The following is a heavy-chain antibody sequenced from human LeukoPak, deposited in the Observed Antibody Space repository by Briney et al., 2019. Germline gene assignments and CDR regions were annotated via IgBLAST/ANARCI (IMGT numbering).Heavy chain of an antibody. J-gene: IGHJ4*02. CDR1: GGSFSGYY. CDR3: AGGVLGHCSSTSCHTPPLLSFDY. D-gene: IGHD2-2*02. CDR2: INHSGST. Sequence: PSETLSLTCAVYGGSFSGYYWSWIRQPPGKGLEWIGEINHSGSTNYNPSLKSRVTISVDTSKNQFSLKLSSVTAADTAVYYCAGGVLGHCSSTSCHTPPLLSFDYWGQGTLVTVSS. V-gene: IGHV4-34*01.